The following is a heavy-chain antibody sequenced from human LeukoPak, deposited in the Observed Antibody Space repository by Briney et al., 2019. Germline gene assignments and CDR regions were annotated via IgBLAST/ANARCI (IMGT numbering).Heavy chain of an antibody. V-gene: IGHV1-2*02. CDR3: ARMDTAMVTPFDY. CDR1: GYTFTGYY. J-gene: IGHJ4*02. D-gene: IGHD5-18*01. CDR2: INPNSGGT. Sequence: ASVKVSCKASGYTFTGYYMHWVRQAPGQGLEWMGWINPNSGGTNYAQKFQARVTMTRDTSISTAYMELSRLRSDDTAVYYCARMDTAMVTPFDYWGQGTLVTVSS.